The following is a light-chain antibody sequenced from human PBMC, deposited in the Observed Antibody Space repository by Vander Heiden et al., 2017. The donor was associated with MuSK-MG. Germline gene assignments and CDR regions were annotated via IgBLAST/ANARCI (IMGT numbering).Light chain of an antibody. CDR3: QRSDGTPRT. CDR1: QSISSY. J-gene: IGKJ3*01. CDR2: AAS. Sequence: DIQMTQSPSSLSASVGDRVTITCRASQSISSYLNWYQQKPGKAPKLLIYAASSLQSGVPSRFSASGSGTDFTLTISSLQPEDFATYYCQRSDGTPRTFGHGTKVDIK. V-gene: IGKV1-39*01.